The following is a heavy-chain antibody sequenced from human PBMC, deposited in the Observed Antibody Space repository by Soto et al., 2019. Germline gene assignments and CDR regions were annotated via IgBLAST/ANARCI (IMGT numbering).Heavy chain of an antibody. CDR2: ISAYNGNT. Sequence: ASVKVSCKASGYTFTSYGISWVRQAPGQGLERMGWISAYNGNTNYAQKLQGRVTMTTDTSTSTAYMELRSLRSDDTAVYYCARAGYCSGGSCYELGWFDPWGQGTLVTVSS. D-gene: IGHD2-15*01. CDR3: ARAGYCSGGSCYELGWFDP. V-gene: IGHV1-18*01. J-gene: IGHJ5*02. CDR1: GYTFTSYG.